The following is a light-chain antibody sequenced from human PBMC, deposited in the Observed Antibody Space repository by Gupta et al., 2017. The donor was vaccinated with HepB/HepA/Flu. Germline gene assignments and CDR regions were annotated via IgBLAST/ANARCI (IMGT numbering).Light chain of an antibody. Sequence: DIQMTQSPSSLSASVGDRVTITCQASQDIGKYLNWYQQKPGKAPKLLLYDASNLQTGVPSRFSGSGSGTEFTFTTSSLQLEDFATYYCQQDDNFPLTFGGGTKVEIK. CDR1: QDIGKY. J-gene: IGKJ4*01. V-gene: IGKV1-33*01. CDR3: QQDDNFPLT. CDR2: DAS.